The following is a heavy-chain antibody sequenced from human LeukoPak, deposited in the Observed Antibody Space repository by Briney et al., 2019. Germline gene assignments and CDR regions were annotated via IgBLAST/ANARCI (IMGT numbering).Heavy chain of an antibody. CDR2: ITGSSSYT. D-gene: IGHD2-15*01. V-gene: IGHV3-21*06. J-gene: IGHJ1*01. Sequence: GGSLRLSCAASGFTFSSYSMNWVRQAPGKGLEWVSSITGSSSYTYYADSVKGRFTISRDNAKNSLYLQMNSLRAEDTAVYYCARQGYCSGGSCPRNAEYFQHWGQGTLVTVSS. CDR3: ARQGYCSGGSCPRNAEYFQH. CDR1: GFTFSSYS.